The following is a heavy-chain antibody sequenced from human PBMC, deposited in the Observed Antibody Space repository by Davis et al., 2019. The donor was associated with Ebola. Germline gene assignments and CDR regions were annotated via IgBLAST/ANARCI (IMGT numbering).Heavy chain of an antibody. J-gene: IGHJ6*02. V-gene: IGHV3-30*04. CDR1: GFTFSSYA. D-gene: IGHD3-10*01. CDR3: AKHPTVDTSLAPGAYYYDLDV. Sequence: GESLKISCAASGFTFSSYAMHWACHAPGKGLEWLAAISYDGSNKYYPDSVKGRFTISRDNSKKTLYLQMNSLKASDTGTYYCAKHPTVDTSLAPGAYYYDLDVWGQGTTVTVSS. CDR2: ISYDGSNK.